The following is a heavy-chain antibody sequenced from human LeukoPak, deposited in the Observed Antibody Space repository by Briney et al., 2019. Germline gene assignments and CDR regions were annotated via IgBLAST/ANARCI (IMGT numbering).Heavy chain of an antibody. CDR2: ISYDGSNK. J-gene: IGHJ4*02. V-gene: IGHV3-30*18. CDR1: GFTFSSYG. CDR3: AKDLDNDFWSGYPDY. D-gene: IGHD3-3*01. Sequence: PGGSLRLSCAASGFTFSSYGMHWVRQAPGKGLEWVAVISYDGSNKYYADSVKGRFTISRDNSKNTLYLQMNSLRAEDMAVYYCAKDLDNDFWSGYPDYWGQGTLVTVSS.